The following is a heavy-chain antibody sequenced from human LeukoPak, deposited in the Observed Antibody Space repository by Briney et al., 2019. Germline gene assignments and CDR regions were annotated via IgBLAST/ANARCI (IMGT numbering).Heavy chain of an antibody. D-gene: IGHD3-22*01. CDR2: ISGSGGST. Sequence: PGGSLRLSCAASGFTFSSYAMSWVRQAPGQGLEWVSAISGSGGSTYYADSVKGRFTISRDNSKNTLYLQMNSLRAEDTAVYYCAKTPLDYYDSSGYYGEDYFDYWGQGTLVTVSS. CDR3: AKTPLDYYDSSGYYGEDYFDY. J-gene: IGHJ4*02. CDR1: GFTFSSYA. V-gene: IGHV3-23*01.